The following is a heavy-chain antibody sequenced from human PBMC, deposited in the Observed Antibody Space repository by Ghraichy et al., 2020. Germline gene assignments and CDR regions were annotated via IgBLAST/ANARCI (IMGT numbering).Heavy chain of an antibody. CDR1: GFTFSSYS. D-gene: IGHD3-10*01. CDR2: ISSSSSYI. CDR3: ASYYYGSGSYYNEDY. J-gene: IGHJ4*02. Sequence: GGSLRLSCSASGFTFSSYSMSWVRQAPGKGLEWVSSISSSSSYIYYADSVKGRFTISRDNAINSLYLQMNSLRAEDTAVYYCASYYYGSGSYYNEDYWGQGTLVTVSS. V-gene: IGHV3-21*01.